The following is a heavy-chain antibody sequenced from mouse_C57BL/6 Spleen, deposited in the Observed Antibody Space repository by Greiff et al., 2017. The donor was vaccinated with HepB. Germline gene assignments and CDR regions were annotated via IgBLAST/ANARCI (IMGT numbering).Heavy chain of an antibody. Sequence: EVQLQQSGPELVKPGASVKISCKASGYTFTDYYMNWVKQSHGKSLEWIGDINPNNGGTSYNQKFKGKATLTVDKSSSTAYMELRSLPSEDYAVYYCARRGYYGNYGGAMDYWGQGTSVTVSS. D-gene: IGHD2-1*01. CDR1: GYTFTDYY. V-gene: IGHV1-26*01. CDR2: INPNNGGT. J-gene: IGHJ4*01. CDR3: ARRGYYGNYGGAMDY.